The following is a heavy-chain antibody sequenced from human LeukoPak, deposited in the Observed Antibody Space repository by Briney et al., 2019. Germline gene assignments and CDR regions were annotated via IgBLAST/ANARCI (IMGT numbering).Heavy chain of an antibody. Sequence: PGGSLRLSCAASGFTFSSYSMNWVRQAPGKGLEWVSSISSSSSYIYYADSVKGRFTISRDNAKNSLYLQMNSLRAEDTAVYYCARGASYYDFWSGQGGYWGRGTLVTVSS. CDR2: ISSSSSYI. V-gene: IGHV3-21*01. D-gene: IGHD3-3*01. J-gene: IGHJ4*02. CDR1: GFTFSSYS. CDR3: ARGASYYDFWSGQGGY.